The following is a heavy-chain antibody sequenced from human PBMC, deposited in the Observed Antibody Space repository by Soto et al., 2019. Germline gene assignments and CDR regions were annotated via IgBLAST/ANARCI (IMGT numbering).Heavy chain of an antibody. CDR1: GFTFSSYG. CDR2: ISYDGSNK. J-gene: IGHJ1*01. D-gene: IGHD4-17*01. V-gene: IGHV3-33*01. Sequence: QVQLVESGGGVVQPGRSLRLSCAASGFTFSSYGMHWVRQAPGKGLEWVAVISYDGSNKYYADSVKGRFTISRDNYRNTRYLEMNSRRAEDTAVYYCARGRRWTTVTTSAEYFQHWGQGTLVTVCS. CDR3: ARGRRWTTVTTSAEYFQH.